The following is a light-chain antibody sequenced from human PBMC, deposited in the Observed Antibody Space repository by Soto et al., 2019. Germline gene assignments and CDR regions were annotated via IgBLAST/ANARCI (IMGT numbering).Light chain of an antibody. V-gene: IGKV3-11*01. J-gene: IGKJ2*01. CDR1: QSVRSF. CDR2: DAS. Sequence: EVVLTQSPATLSLSPGERATLSCRASQSVRSFLAWYQQKPGQAPRLLIYDASNRATGIPARFSGSGSGTDFTLTISSLEPEDFAVYYCQQRNNWYTFGQGTKLEIK. CDR3: QQRNNWYT.